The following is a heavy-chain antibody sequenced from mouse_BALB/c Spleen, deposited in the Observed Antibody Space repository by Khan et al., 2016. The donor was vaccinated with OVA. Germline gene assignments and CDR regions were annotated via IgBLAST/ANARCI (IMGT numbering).Heavy chain of an antibody. J-gene: IGHJ3*01. D-gene: IGHD2-1*01. CDR1: GYTFTSYW. CDR2: IFPGTGTT. V-gene: IGHV1S132*01. Sequence: QVQLQQPGAELVKPGASVKLSYKTSGYTFTSYWIQWVKQRPGQGLGWIGQIFPGTGTTYYNENFKGKATLTVDTSSSTAYMQLSSLTSEDSAVYFCARGYFGNYEFAYWGQGTLVTVS. CDR3: ARGYFGNYEFAY.